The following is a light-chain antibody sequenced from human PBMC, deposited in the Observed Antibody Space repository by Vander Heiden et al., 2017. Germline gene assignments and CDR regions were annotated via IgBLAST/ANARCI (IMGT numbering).Light chain of an antibody. J-gene: IGKJ2*01. CDR1: QSVGSSY. V-gene: IGKV3-20*01. Sequence: EIVFTPSPGPLSLSPGERATPTCRASQSVGSSYLAWYQQKPGQSPRLLIYGASSRATGIPDRFSGSGSGTDFTLTISRLEPEDVAVYYCQQYGSSPRTFGQGTKLEIK. CDR2: GAS. CDR3: QQYGSSPRT.